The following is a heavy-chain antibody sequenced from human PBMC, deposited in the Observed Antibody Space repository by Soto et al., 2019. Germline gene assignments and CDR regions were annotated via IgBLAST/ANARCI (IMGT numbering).Heavy chain of an antibody. CDR1: GFTFSSYA. V-gene: IGHV3-64*01. Sequence: GGSLRLSCAASGFTFSSYAMHWVRQAPGKGLEYASAISSNGGSTYYANSVKGRFTISRDNSKNTLYLQMGSLRAEDMAVYYCARGRYADVWGKGTTVTVSS. J-gene: IGHJ6*04. CDR2: ISSNGGST. D-gene: IGHD5-12*01. CDR3: ARGRYADV.